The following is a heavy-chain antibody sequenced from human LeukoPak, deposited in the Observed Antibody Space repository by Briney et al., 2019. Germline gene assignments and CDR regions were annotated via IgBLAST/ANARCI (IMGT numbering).Heavy chain of an antibody. J-gene: IGHJ3*02. D-gene: IGHD1-26*01. Sequence: SETLSLTCTVSGGSISSYYWSWIRQPAGKGLEWIGRIYTSGSTNYNPSLKSRVTMSVDTSKNQFSLKLSSVTAADTAVYYCARGLVGATPNDAFDIWGQGTMVTVSS. CDR2: IYTSGST. CDR3: ARGLVGATPNDAFDI. CDR1: GGSISSYY. V-gene: IGHV4-4*07.